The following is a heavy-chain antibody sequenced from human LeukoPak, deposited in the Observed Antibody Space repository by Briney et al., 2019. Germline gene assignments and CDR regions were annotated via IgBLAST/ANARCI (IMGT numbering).Heavy chain of an antibody. Sequence: GGSLRLSCAASGFTFSSYEINWVRQAPGKGLEWVSYISSSGETTSYADSVKGRFTISRDNAKNSLYLQMNTLRAEDTALYYCAISGSPWGQGTLVTVSS. CDR1: GFTFSSYE. J-gene: IGHJ5*02. CDR3: AISGSP. V-gene: IGHV3-48*03. CDR2: ISSSGETT.